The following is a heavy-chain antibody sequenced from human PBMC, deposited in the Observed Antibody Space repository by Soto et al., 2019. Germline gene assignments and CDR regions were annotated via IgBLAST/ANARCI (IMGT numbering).Heavy chain of an antibody. Sequence: GGSLRLSCSASGFTFNNYAMHWVRQAPGKGLEYVSTVSSDGGTPYYADSVKGRFTISRDNSKNTLYLQVNSLRAEDTAVYYCAFDFWGQGTLVTV. CDR3: AFDF. CDR2: VSSDGGTP. CDR1: GFTFNNYA. V-gene: IGHV3-64*04. J-gene: IGHJ4*02.